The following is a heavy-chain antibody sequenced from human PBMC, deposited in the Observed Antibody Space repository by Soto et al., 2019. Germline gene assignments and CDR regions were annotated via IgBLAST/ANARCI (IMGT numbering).Heavy chain of an antibody. V-gene: IGHV3-30*18. CDR3: AKDTDSSSWPHPPDH. Sequence: QVQLVESGGGVVQPGRSLRLSCAASGFTFSNYGLYWVRQAPGKGLEWVAVISYDGSDKYYADSVKGRFTISRDNSKNTRDLQMNCLSVEDTAVYYCAKDTDSSSWPHPPDHWGKGTLVTVSS. CDR1: GFTFSNYG. J-gene: IGHJ4*02. D-gene: IGHD6-13*01. CDR2: ISYDGSDK.